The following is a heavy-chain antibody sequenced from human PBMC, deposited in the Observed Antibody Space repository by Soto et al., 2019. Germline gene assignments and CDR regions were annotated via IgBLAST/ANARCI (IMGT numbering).Heavy chain of an antibody. V-gene: IGHV4-61*01. Sequence: QVQLQESGPGLVKPSETLSLTCTVSGGSVSSGSYYWSWIRQPPGKGLEWIGYIYYSGSTNYNPSLWSRVPXXVXPSNNQFSLKLSSVTAADTAVYYCARPLYSYGPMDVWGQGTTVTVSS. D-gene: IGHD5-18*01. CDR2: IYYSGST. J-gene: IGHJ6*02. CDR3: ARPLYSYGPMDV. CDR1: GGSVSSGSYY.